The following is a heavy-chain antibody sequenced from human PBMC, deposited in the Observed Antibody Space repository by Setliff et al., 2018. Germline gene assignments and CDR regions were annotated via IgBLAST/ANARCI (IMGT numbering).Heavy chain of an antibody. CDR1: GGSFSGYY. CDR2: INHSGST. V-gene: IGHV4-34*01. Sequence: SETLSLTCAVYGGSFSGYYWSWIRQPPGKGLEWIGEINHSGSTNYNPSLKSRVTISVDTSKNQFSLKLSSVTVADTAVYYCAREPRGPPRKYQIYYYYYMDVWGKGTTVTVSS. CDR3: AREPRGPPRKYQIYYYYYMDV. J-gene: IGHJ6*03. D-gene: IGHD2-2*01.